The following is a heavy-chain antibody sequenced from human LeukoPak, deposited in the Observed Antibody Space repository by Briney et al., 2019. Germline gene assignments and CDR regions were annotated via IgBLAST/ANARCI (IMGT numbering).Heavy chain of an antibody. CDR2: IHYSGST. J-gene: IGHJ4*02. D-gene: IGHD3-10*01. CDR3: ARQRTMAKIDY. Sequence: SETLSLTCTASGGSISSYYWSWIRQPPGKGLEWIGHIHYSGSTDYSPSLQSRVTISVDTSKNHFSLQVNSVTAADTAVYYCARQRTMAKIDYWGQGTLVTVSS. V-gene: IGHV4-59*01. CDR1: GGSISSYY.